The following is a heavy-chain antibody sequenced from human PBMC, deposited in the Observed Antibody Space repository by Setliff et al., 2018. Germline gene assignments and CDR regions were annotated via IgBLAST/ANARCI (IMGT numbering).Heavy chain of an antibody. CDR1: GFRFSDYY. CDR3: FGAGTCSY. Sequence: PGGSLRLSCVGSGFRFSDYYMSWVRQAPGKGLEWVAFIQNDGSKTLYVDSVKGRFTISRDNAKNSLSLQMNNLRTDDTAVYYCFGAGTCSYWGQGTLVTVSS. D-gene: IGHD3-10*01. J-gene: IGHJ4*02. V-gene: IGHV3-30*02. CDR2: IQNDGSKT.